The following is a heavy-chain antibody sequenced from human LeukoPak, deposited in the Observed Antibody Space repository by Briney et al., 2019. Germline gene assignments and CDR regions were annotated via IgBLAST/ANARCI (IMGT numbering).Heavy chain of an antibody. CDR3: ARDTGFNTFDY. CDR2: ISSSSSSYI. CDR1: GFTFSSYS. J-gene: IGHJ4*02. V-gene: IGHV3-21*01. D-gene: IGHD5-24*01. Sequence: GGSLRLSCAASGFTFSSYSMNWVRQAPGKGLEWVSSISSSSSSYIHYADSVKGRFTISRDNAKNSLYLQMNSLRAEDTAVYYCARDTGFNTFDYWGQGTLVTVSS.